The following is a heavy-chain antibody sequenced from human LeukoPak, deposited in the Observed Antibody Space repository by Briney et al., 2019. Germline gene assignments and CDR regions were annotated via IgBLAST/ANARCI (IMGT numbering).Heavy chain of an antibody. V-gene: IGHV3-74*01. CDR3: TRYLLASYGMDV. CDR2: INTDGSST. D-gene: IGHD2-15*01. J-gene: IGHJ6*02. Sequence: GGSLRLSCAASGFTFRTYWMHWVRQVPGKGLAWISRINTDGSSTSHADSVKGRFTISRDNAQNTLYLQMNSLRPEGTAVYYCTRYLLASYGMDVWGQGTTVTVSS. CDR1: GFTFRTYW.